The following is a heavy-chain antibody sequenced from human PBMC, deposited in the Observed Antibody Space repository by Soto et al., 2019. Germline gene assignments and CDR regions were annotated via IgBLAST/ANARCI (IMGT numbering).Heavy chain of an antibody. CDR1: GDSFSSNSAA. D-gene: IGHD1-1*01. CDR3: AREAQAAGKETFDY. V-gene: IGHV6-1*01. Sequence: SQTLSLTCAISGDSFSSNSAAWNWIRQSPSGGLGWLGRTYYRSKWYSDYAVSVKSRITINPDTSKNQFSLQLNSVTPEDTAVYYCAREAQAAGKETFDYWGQGTLVTVSS. CDR2: TYYRSKWYS. J-gene: IGHJ4*02.